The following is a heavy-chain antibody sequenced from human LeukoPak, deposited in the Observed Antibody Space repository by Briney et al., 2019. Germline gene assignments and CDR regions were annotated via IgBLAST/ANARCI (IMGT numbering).Heavy chain of an antibody. CDR1: GFSFSSYG. J-gene: IGHJ4*02. CDR3: AKDRGFGVFFQYYFDY. V-gene: IGHV3-30*18. CDR2: ISYDGSNK. Sequence: GSLRLSCAASGFSFSSYGMHWVRQAPGKGLEWVAVISYDGSNKYYADSVKGRFTISRDNSKNTLYVQMNSLRAEDTAVYYCAKDRGFGVFFQYYFDYWGQGTLVTVSS. D-gene: IGHD3-10*01.